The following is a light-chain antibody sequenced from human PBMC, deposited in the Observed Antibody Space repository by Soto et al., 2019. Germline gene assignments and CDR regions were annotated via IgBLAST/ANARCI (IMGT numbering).Light chain of an antibody. CDR2: DTS. J-gene: IGKJ4*01. CDR3: QQRSNWPPLIT. V-gene: IGKV3-11*01. CDR1: QSVSIH. Sequence: EIVIKQYPTTLSVSPGERATLSCRASQSVSIHLAWYQQKGGQAPRLLIYDTSNRATGIPARFSGSGSGTDFTLTISSLEPEDFAVYYCQQRSNWPPLITFGGGTKVDI.